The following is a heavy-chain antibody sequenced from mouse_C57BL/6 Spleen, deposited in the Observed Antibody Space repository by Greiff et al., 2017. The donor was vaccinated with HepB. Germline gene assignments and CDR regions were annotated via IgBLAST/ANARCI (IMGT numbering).Heavy chain of an antibody. Sequence: EVMLVESGGGLVKPGGSLKLSCAASGFTFSSYTMSWVRQTPEKRLEWVATISGGGGNTYYPDSVKGRFTISRDNAKNTLYLQMSSLRSEDTALYYCARHPLTTFYAMDYWGQGTSVTVSS. CDR2: ISGGGGNT. J-gene: IGHJ4*01. V-gene: IGHV5-9*01. CDR1: GFTFSSYT. CDR3: ARHPLTTFYAMDY.